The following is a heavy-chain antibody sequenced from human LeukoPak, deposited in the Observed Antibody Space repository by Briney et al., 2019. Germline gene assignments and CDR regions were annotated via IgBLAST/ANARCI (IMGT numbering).Heavy chain of an antibody. CDR1: GGSITDYF. CDR3: ARDSGTTGEVKFDP. CDR2: INHSGSS. V-gene: IGHV4-34*01. J-gene: IGHJ5*02. D-gene: IGHD3-10*01. Sequence: SETLSLTCALSGGSITDYFYNWVRQPPGKGLEWIGEINHSGSSTYNPSLKSRVIISLDTSKNQFSLKLSSVTAADTAVYYCARDSGTTGEVKFDPWGQGTLVTVSS.